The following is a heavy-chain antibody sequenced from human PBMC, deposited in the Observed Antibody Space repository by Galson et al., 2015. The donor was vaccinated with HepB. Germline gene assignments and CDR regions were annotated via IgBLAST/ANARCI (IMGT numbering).Heavy chain of an antibody. D-gene: IGHD3-22*01. J-gene: IGHJ6*02. V-gene: IGHV3-64*01. CDR3: AREASDSSGYYYYYYYYGMDV. CDR2: ISSNGGST. CDR1: GFTFSSYA. Sequence: SLRLSCAASGFTFSSYAMHWVRQAPGKGLEYVSAISSNGGSTYYANSVKGRFTISRDNSKNTLYLQMGSLRAEDMAVYYCAREASDSSGYYYYYYYYGMDVWGQGTTVTVSS.